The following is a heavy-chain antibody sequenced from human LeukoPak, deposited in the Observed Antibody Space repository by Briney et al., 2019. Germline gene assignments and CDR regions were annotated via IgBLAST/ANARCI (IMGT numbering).Heavy chain of an antibody. Sequence: GRSLRLSCAASGFTFSSYAMHWVRQAPGKGLEWVAVISYDGSNKYYADSVKGRFTISRDNSKNTLYLQMNSLRAEDTAVYYCARDPAPLTMIAESYGMDVWGQGTTVTVSS. V-gene: IGHV3-30-3*01. CDR2: ISYDGSNK. D-gene: IGHD3-22*01. J-gene: IGHJ6*02. CDR3: ARDPAPLTMIAESYGMDV. CDR1: GFTFSSYA.